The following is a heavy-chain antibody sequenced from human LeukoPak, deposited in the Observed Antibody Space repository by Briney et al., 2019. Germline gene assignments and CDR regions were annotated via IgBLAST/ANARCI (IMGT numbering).Heavy chain of an antibody. CDR3: ARETYNYDNSGYYNY. CDR1: GFTFSTYW. Sequence: GGSLRLSCAASGFTFSTYWMSWVRQAPGKGLEWVANIKEDGSEKYYVDSVKGRFTISRDNAKNSLFLQMNSLRAEDTALYYCARETYNYDNSGYYNYWGQGTLVTVSS. D-gene: IGHD3-22*01. CDR2: IKEDGSEK. J-gene: IGHJ4*02. V-gene: IGHV3-7*01.